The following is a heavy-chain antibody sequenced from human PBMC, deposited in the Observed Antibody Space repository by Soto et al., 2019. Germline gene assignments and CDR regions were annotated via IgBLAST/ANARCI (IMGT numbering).Heavy chain of an antibody. CDR2: ISAYNGKT. CDR1: GYTFTCYG. J-gene: IGHJ4*02. Sequence: QVQLVQSGAEVKKPGASEKVSCKASGYTFTCYGINWVRQSPGQGLEWMGWISAYNGKTKYAQKLQGRVTMTTDPSTSTAYMELRSLRSDDTAVYYYARDAAVGLFDYWGQGTLVTVSS. V-gene: IGHV1-18*04. CDR3: ARDAAVGLFDY. D-gene: IGHD1-26*01.